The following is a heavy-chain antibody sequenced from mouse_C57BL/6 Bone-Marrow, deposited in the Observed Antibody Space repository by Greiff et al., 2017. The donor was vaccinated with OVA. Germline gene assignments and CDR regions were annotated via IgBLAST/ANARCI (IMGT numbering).Heavy chain of an antibody. V-gene: IGHV1-26*01. CDR1: GYTFTDYY. D-gene: IGHD2-14*01. CDR2: INPNNGGT. CDR3: ARRRYLWYFDD. Sequence: VQLQQSGPELVKPGASVKISCKASGYTFTDYYMNWVKQSHGKSLEWIGDINPNNGGTSYNQKFKGKATLTVDKSSSTAYMELRSLTSEDSAVYYCARRRYLWYFDDWGQGTTLTVSS. J-gene: IGHJ2*01.